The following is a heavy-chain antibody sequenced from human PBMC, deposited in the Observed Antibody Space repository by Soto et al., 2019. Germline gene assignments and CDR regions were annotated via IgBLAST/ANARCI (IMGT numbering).Heavy chain of an antibody. Sequence: PGGSLRLSCAASGFTFRSYAMSCARQAPGKGLEWVSSLLRSGSSTYYADSVKGRFTISSDISANSLYLQMDSLRAEDTAVYYCAKDAVSGDGVWLLDSWGQGTVVTVSS. D-gene: IGHD4-17*01. J-gene: IGHJ5*02. V-gene: IGHV3-23*01. CDR2: LLRSGSST. CDR3: AKDAVSGDGVWLLDS. CDR1: GFTFRSYA.